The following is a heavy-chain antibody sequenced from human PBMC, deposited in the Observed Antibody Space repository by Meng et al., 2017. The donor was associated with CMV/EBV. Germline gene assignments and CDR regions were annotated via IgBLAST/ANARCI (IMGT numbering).Heavy chain of an antibody. D-gene: IGHD3-16*01. V-gene: IGHV3-64*02. Sequence: GESLKISCAASGFTFSSYAMHWVRQAPGRGLEYVSAISSNGVTTYYADSVRGRFTISTDNSKNTLYLQMGSLRAEDMAMYYCARLGISDAFDIWGQGTMATVSS. CDR3: ARLGISDAFDI. CDR2: ISSNGVTT. CDR1: GFTFSSYA. J-gene: IGHJ3*02.